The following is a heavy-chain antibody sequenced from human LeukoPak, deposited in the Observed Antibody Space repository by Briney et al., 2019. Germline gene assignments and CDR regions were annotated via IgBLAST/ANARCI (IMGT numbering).Heavy chain of an antibody. J-gene: IGHJ5*02. Sequence: SETLSLTCTVSGGSISSGGYYWSWIRQHPGKGLEWIGYIYYSGSTHYNPSLKSRVTISVDTSKNQFSLKLSSVTAADTAVYYCARGLSYAENWFDPWGQGTLVTVSS. D-gene: IGHD3-3*01. V-gene: IGHV4-31*03. CDR1: GGSISSGGYY. CDR2: IYYSGST. CDR3: ARGLSYAENWFDP.